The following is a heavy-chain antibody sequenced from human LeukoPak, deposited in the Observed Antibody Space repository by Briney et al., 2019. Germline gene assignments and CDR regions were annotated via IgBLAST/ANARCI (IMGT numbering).Heavy chain of an antibody. CDR3: ARGAGYYDSSFAFDI. Sequence: GGSLRLSCAASGSTFSSYSMNWVRQAPGEGLEWVSSISSSSSYIYYADSVKGRFTISRDNAKNSLYLQMNSLRAEDTAVYYCARGAGYYDSSFAFDIWGQGTMVTVSS. CDR2: ISSSSSYI. J-gene: IGHJ3*02. D-gene: IGHD3-22*01. V-gene: IGHV3-21*01. CDR1: GSTFSSYS.